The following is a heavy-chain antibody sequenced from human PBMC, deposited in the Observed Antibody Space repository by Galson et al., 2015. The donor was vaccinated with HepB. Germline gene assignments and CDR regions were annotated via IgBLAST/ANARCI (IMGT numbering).Heavy chain of an antibody. V-gene: IGHV1-8*01. CDR3: ARGYYALWSGYYLFDY. J-gene: IGHJ4*02. D-gene: IGHD3-3*01. CDR2: MNPNSGNT. CDR1: GYTFTSSD. Sequence: SVKVSCKASGYTFTSSDIHWVRQATGQGLEWMGWMNPNSGNTGYAQKFQGRVTMTRNTYISTAYMGLSSLRSEDTAVYYCARGYYALWSGYYLFDYWGQGTLVAVSS.